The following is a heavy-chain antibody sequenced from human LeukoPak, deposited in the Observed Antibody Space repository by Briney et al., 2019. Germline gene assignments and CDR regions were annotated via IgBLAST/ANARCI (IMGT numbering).Heavy chain of an antibody. V-gene: IGHV1-69*13. CDR3: ARGTDSSGWNFDY. J-gene: IGHJ4*02. D-gene: IGHD6-19*01. CDR1: GGTFSSYA. Sequence: ASVKVSCKASGGTFSSYAISWVRQAPEQGLEWMGGIIPIFGTANYAQKFQGRVTITADESTSTAYMELSSLRSEDTAVYYCARGTDSSGWNFDYWGQGTLVTVSS. CDR2: IIPIFGTA.